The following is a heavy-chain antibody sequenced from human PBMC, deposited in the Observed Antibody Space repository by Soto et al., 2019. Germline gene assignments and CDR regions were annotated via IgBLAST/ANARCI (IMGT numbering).Heavy chain of an antibody. Sequence: QGQLVESGGGVVQPGRSLRLSCAASGFTFTNFAMHGVRQAPGRGLEWVAALWYDGSKNYYADSVKGRFTISRDTSENTLYVQMNSLRDEDTAVYYCARTPATDWYFDLWGRGTLVTVSS. CDR2: LWYDGSKN. CDR1: GFTFTNFA. CDR3: ARTPATDWYFDL. V-gene: IGHV3-33*01. J-gene: IGHJ2*01.